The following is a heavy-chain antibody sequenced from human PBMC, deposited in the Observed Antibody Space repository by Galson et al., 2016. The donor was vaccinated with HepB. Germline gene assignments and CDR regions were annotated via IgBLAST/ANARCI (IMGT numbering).Heavy chain of an antibody. Sequence: SCKASGYTFTSSYIHWVRQAPGQGLEWMGIINPSGGSTSYAQKFQGRVTMTRDTSTSTVYMELSSLRSDDTAVYYCTKFTPIGFDPWGQGTLVTVSS. J-gene: IGHJ5*02. CDR2: INPSGGST. CDR3: TKFTPIGFDP. V-gene: IGHV1-46*01. CDR1: GYTFTSSY. D-gene: IGHD2-15*01.